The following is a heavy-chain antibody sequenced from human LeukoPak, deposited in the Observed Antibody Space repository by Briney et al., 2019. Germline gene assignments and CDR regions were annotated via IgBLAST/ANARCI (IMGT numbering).Heavy chain of an antibody. CDR3: ARAKYSGSYGGIDY. J-gene: IGHJ4*02. CDR1: GGTFSSYA. V-gene: IGHV1-69*05. D-gene: IGHD1-26*01. CDR2: IIPIFGTA. Sequence: KVSCKASGGTFSSYAISWVRQAPGQGLEWMGGIIPIFGTANYAQKFQGRVTITTDESTSTAYMELSSLRSEDTAVYYCARAKYSGSYGGIDYWGQGTLVTVSS.